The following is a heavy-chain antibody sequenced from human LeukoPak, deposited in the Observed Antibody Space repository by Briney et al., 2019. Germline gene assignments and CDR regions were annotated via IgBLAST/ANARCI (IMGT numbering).Heavy chain of an antibody. CDR2: INPSGSST. CDR3: AKDIAVAGFPTYFDY. CDR1: GYTFTGYY. J-gene: IGHJ4*02. Sequence: GASVKVSCKASGYTFTGYYMHWVRQAPGQGLEWMGLINPSGSSTLYAQKFQGRVTMTRDMSTTTDYMELSSLRSEDTAVYYCAKDIAVAGFPTYFDYWGQGTLVTVSS. D-gene: IGHD6-19*01. V-gene: IGHV1-46*01.